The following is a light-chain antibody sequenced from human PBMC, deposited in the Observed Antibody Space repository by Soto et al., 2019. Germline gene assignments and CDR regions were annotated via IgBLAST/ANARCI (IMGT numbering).Light chain of an antibody. V-gene: IGKV3-11*01. J-gene: IGKJ4*02. CDR1: QRISTY. CDR3: QHRNHWPLT. CDR2: EAL. Sequence: VLTQSVATLSWSPGERATLSCMASQRISTYLAWYQLKPGQAPRLLIYEALNMATGIPARFSGCGSWTVCTLTSSCLVPEDFSVYYCQHRNHWPLTVGGGTKVGI.